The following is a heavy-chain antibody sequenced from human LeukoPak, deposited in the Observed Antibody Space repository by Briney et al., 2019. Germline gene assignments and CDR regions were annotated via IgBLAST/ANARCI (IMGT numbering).Heavy chain of an antibody. CDR2: ISGGTT. V-gene: IGHV3-49*03. J-gene: IGHJ4*02. CDR3: SRGSGWLSVY. Sequence: GGSLRLSCTASGFTFGDYLMSWFRQAPGKGLEWIGFISGGTTEYAASVKGRFTISRDDSTSIAYLQMNSLTTEDTAVYYCSRGSGWLSVYWSQGTLVTVSS. D-gene: IGHD6-19*01. CDR1: GFTFGDYL.